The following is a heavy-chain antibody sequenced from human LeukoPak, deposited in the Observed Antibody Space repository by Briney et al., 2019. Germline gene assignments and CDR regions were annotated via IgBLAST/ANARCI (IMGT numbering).Heavy chain of an antibody. D-gene: IGHD3-10*01. CDR3: ARSEIYNGHPFDCFDI. J-gene: IGHJ3*02. CDR2: SSNSGNT. Sequence: PSETLSLTCSVSGGAISGYYWSWLRQPPGNGLEWIGYSSNSGNTDYNPSLKSRAAISVDSSKNQFSLKLRSVTAADTSMYYWARSEIYNGHPFDCFDIWGQGKMVAVSS. V-gene: IGHV4-59*08. CDR1: GGAISGYY.